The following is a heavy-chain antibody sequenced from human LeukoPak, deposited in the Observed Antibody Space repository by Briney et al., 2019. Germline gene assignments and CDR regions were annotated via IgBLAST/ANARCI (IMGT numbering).Heavy chain of an antibody. CDR2: IKSKTDGGTT. J-gene: IGHJ6*02. V-gene: IGHV3-15*01. CDR1: GFTFSNAW. D-gene: IGHD3-9*01. Sequence: PGGSLRLSCAASGFTFSNAWMSWVRQAPGKGLEWVGRIKSKTDGGTTDYAAPVKGRFTISRDDSKNTLYLQMNSLKTEDTAVYYCTTNVGQLRYFDWRTPGLYGMDVWGQGTTVTVSS. CDR3: TTNVGQLRYFDWRTPGLYGMDV.